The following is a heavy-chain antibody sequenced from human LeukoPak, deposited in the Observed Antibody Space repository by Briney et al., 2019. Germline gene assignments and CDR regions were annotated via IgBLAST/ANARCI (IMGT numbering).Heavy chain of an antibody. CDR1: GFTVSSSF. J-gene: IGHJ4*02. V-gene: IGHV3-53*01. Sequence: PGGSLRLSCAASGFTVSSSFIYWVRRAPGKGLEWVSFIHRDDKTYYADSVKGRFTMSRDSSKNTLYLQMNSLGADDTAVYYCARQMAYSSGWSYNFDYWGQGTLVTVSS. D-gene: IGHD6-19*01. CDR3: ARQMAYSSGWSYNFDY. CDR2: IHRDDKT.